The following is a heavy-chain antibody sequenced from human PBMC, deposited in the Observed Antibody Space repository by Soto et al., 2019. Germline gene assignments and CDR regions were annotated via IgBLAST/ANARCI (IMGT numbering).Heavy chain of an antibody. CDR2: IHHSGST. CDR3: ARQRDYYDSSGDSYFDY. V-gene: IGHV4-39*01. D-gene: IGHD3-22*01. CDR1: GGSITSGGYF. J-gene: IGHJ4*02. Sequence: SETLSLTCTVSGGSITSGGYFWGWIRQPPGKGLEWIGSIHHSGSTYYNPSLKSRVTISVDTSKNQFSLKLSSVTAADTALYYCARQRDYYDSSGDSYFDYWGQGTLVTVSS.